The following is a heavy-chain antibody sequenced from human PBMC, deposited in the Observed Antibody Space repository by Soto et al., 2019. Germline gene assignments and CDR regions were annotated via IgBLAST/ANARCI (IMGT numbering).Heavy chain of an antibody. CDR1: GGSISSGGYS. J-gene: IGHJ4*02. V-gene: IGHV4-30-2*01. Sequence: HLQLQESGSGLVKPSQTLSLTCAVSGGSISSGGYSWNWIRQPPGKGLEWIGFIYHTGNTYYSPSLNSRVTISINRSTNQFSLKLSSVTAADTAVYCCARGPNSDILTGYYYYFGYWGQGTLVTLSS. CDR2: IYHTGNT. D-gene: IGHD3-9*01. CDR3: ARGPNSDILTGYYYYFGY.